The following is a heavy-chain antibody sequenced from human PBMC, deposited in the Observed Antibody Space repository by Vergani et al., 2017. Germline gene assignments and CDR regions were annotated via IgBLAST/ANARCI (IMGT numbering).Heavy chain of an antibody. D-gene: IGHD4-17*01. CDR1: GFTFSSYG. Sequence: QVQLVESGGGVVQPGGSLRLYCAASGFTFSSYGMHWVRQAPGKGLEWVAFIRYDGSNKYYADSVKGRFTISRDSSKNTLYLQMNSLRAEDTAVYYCAKDLTTVFDYWGQGTLVTVSS. J-gene: IGHJ4*02. CDR2: IRYDGSNK. V-gene: IGHV3-30*02. CDR3: AKDLTTVFDY.